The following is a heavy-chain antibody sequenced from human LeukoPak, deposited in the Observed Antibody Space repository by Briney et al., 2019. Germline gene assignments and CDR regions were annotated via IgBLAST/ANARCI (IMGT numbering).Heavy chain of an antibody. CDR2: ISNSGSYK. Sequence: GGSLRLSCAASGFTFSNYSMNWVRQAPGKGLEWVSCISNSGSYKYYADSVKGRFTISRDNAENSLYLQMNSLRAEDTAVCYCARGEGTYYPQRVSFDYWGQGTLVTVSS. J-gene: IGHJ4*02. CDR1: GFTFSNYS. V-gene: IGHV3-21*01. CDR3: ARGEGTYYPQRVSFDY. D-gene: IGHD1-26*01.